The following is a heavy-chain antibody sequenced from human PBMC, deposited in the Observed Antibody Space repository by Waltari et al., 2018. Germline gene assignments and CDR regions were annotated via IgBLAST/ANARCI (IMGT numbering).Heavy chain of an antibody. V-gene: IGHV1-46*02. Sequence: QVQLVQSGAEMKKPGASGKVSCKASGNIFNTHSMHWVRRAPGQGLEWMGIINPRGGHTTYAQKFQRSVTLTTDTSTSTVYMELTGLRSDDTAVYYCASCGPTAVALVHTQHWGQGTLRTVSS. CDR1: GNIFNTHS. J-gene: IGHJ1*01. CDR2: INPRGGHT. CDR3: ASCGPTAVALVHTQH. D-gene: IGHD2-21*01.